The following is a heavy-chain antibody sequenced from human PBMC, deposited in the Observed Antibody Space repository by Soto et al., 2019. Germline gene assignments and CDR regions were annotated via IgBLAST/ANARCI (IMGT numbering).Heavy chain of an antibody. CDR1: GYTFITYG. Sequence: ASVKVSCKASGYTFITYGISWVRKAPGQGLEWMGWISAYYGDTTYAQKFQGRVTMTRDTSTSTAYMELRSLRSDDTAVYYCVRESQSGSTVYFQYWRQGTLVTVSS. CDR3: VRESQSGSTVYFQY. D-gene: IGHD4-17*01. CDR2: ISAYYGDT. V-gene: IGHV1-18*04. J-gene: IGHJ1*01.